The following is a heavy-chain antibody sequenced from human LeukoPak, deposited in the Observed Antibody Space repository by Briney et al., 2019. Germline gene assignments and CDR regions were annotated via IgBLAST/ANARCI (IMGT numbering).Heavy chain of an antibody. CDR3: ARRKSSSSSSFYYYYYMDV. V-gene: IGHV3-48*01. J-gene: IGHJ6*03. CDR1: GFTFSSYS. CDR2: ISSSSSTI. Sequence: GGSLRLSCAASGFTFSSYSINWVRQAPGKGLEWVSYISSSSSTIYYADSVKGRFTISRDNAKNSLYLQMNSLRAEDTAVYYCARRKSSSSSSFYYYYYMDVWGKGTTVTVSS. D-gene: IGHD6-6*01.